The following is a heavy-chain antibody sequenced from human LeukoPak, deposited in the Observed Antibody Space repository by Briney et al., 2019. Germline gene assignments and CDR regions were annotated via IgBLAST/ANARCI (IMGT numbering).Heavy chain of an antibody. D-gene: IGHD3-22*01. Sequence: SVKVSCKASGYTFTSYDNNWVRQATGQGLEWMGWMNPNSGNTGYAQKFQGRVTMTRNTSISTAYMELSSLRSEDTAVYYCARVYYGSSGYYIDYWGQGTLVTVSS. J-gene: IGHJ4*02. CDR2: MNPNSGNT. CDR3: ARVYYGSSGYYIDY. CDR1: GYTFTSYD. V-gene: IGHV1-8*01.